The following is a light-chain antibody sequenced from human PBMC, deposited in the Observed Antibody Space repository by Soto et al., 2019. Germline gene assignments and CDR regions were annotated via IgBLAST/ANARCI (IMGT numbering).Light chain of an antibody. CDR1: QSVSNNY. J-gene: IGKJ1*01. Sequence: EIVLTQSPGTLSLSPGERATLSCRASQSVSNNYLAWYQQKPRQAPGLLIYGASNRATGIPDRFSGSGSGTDFTLTISRLEPEDFAVYYCQQYGSSGTFGQGTKVDIK. CDR2: GAS. CDR3: QQYGSSGT. V-gene: IGKV3-20*01.